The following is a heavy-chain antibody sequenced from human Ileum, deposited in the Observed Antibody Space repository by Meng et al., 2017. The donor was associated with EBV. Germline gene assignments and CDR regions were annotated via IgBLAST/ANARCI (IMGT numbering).Heavy chain of an antibody. Sequence: LGDRGRGLVKSSGTLCFTGGVSGDSINNNNWGTWVRQPPGKGLEWIGEIYHSGSTNYNPSLQSRATISVDMSKKQFSLKLRSVTAADTAVYYCARTGVGLAFDYWGLGTLVTVSS. CDR1: GDSINNNNW. CDR2: IYHSGST. CDR3: ARTGVGLAFDY. V-gene: IGHV4-4*02. D-gene: IGHD2-8*01. J-gene: IGHJ4*02.